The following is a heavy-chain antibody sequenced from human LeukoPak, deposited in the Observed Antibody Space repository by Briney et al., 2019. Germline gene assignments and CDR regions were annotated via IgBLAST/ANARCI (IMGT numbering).Heavy chain of an antibody. V-gene: IGHV1-46*03. CDR2: INPSGGST. D-gene: IGHD2-15*01. CDR3: ARDSLQLLLFDY. J-gene: IGHJ4*02. Sequence: ASVKVSCKASGYTFTSYYMHWVRQAPGQGLEWMGIINPSGGSTSYAQKFQGRVTMTRDTSTTTVYMELSSLRSEDTAVYYCARDSLQLLLFDYWGQGTLVTVSS. CDR1: GYTFTSYY.